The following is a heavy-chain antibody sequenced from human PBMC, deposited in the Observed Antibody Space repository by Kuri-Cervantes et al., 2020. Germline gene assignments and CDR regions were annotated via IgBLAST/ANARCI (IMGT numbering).Heavy chain of an antibody. CDR1: GFTFGTHW. V-gene: IGHV3-7*01. D-gene: IGHD3-16*01. Sequence: GESLKISCSVAGFTFGTHWMSWVRQAPGKGLEWVANIKEDGSDTFYVDSVKGRFIISRDNDKNSLHLQMNRLRVEDTAVYFCAREKGAEVWNYVRYFDYWGQGALVTDSS. CDR3: AREKGAEVWNYVRYFDY. CDR2: IKEDGSDT. J-gene: IGHJ4*02.